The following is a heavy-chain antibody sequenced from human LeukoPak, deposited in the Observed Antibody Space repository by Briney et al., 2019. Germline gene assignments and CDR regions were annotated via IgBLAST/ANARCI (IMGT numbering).Heavy chain of an antibody. CDR2: TYYRSKWYY. CDR3: ARDYGSGSYPAWFDP. J-gene: IGHJ5*02. V-gene: IGHV6-1*01. CDR1: GDSVSSNSAA. D-gene: IGHD3-10*01. Sequence: SQTLSLTCAISGDSVSSNSAAWNWIRQSPSRGLEWLGRTYYRSKWYYDYAISVKSRISINPDTSKNQFALQLKSVTPEDTAVYYCARDYGSGSYPAWFDPWGQGTLVTVSS.